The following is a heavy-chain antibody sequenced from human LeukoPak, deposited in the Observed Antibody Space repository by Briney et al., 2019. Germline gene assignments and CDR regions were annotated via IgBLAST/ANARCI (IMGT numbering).Heavy chain of an antibody. V-gene: IGHV3-74*01. Sequence: HPGGSLRLSCAASGFTFSSYWMHWVRQAPGKGLVWVSRINSDGSSTSYADSVKGRFAISRDNAKNTLYLQMNSLRAEDTAVYYCARGGDSGSYCNYWGQGTLVTVSS. CDR3: ARGGDSGSYCNY. D-gene: IGHD3-10*01. CDR1: GFTFSSYW. J-gene: IGHJ4*02. CDR2: INSDGSST.